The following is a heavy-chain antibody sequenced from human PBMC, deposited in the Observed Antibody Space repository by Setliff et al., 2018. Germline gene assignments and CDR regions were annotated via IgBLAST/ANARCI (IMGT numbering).Heavy chain of an antibody. CDR2: ISAYNGDT. J-gene: IGHJ3*02. D-gene: IGHD5-12*01. CDR3: ARGGYGGYHEALDI. Sequence: ASVKVSCKTSGYLFTHQGISWVRQAPGQGLEWMGWISAYNGDTNFIQKFHDRVTMTTDRSTSTAYMELRSLGSDDTAMYYCARGGYGGYHEALDIWGQGTMVTVS. V-gene: IGHV1-18*01. CDR1: GYLFTHQG.